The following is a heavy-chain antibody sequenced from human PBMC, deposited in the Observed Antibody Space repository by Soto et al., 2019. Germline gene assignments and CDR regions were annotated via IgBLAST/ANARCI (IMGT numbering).Heavy chain of an antibody. V-gene: IGHV1-3*01. CDR1: GYTFTGYA. CDR3: AREWQSGSYKGNWFDP. CDR2: INAGSGNT. J-gene: IGHJ5*02. D-gene: IGHD1-26*01. Sequence: QVQLVQSGAEVKKPGASVMVSCTASGYTFTGYAIHWVRQAPGQRLEWMGWINAGSGNTKYSEKLQGRVTITRDTSATTVYMELSSLRSEDTAVYYCAREWQSGSYKGNWFDPWGQGTLVTVSS.